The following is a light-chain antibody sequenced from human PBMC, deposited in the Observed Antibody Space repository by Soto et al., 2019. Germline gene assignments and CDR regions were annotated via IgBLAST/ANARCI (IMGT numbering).Light chain of an antibody. Sequence: DIVLTQTLLSSPVTLGQPASISCRSSQSLVHSDGNTYLTWLQQRPGQPPRLLIYMISKRFSGVADRFGGSGAGTDFTLKISRVEAYNVVVYYSIQDTHADSFRQGTKLEIK. CDR3: IQDTHADS. CDR2: MIS. J-gene: IGKJ2*01. V-gene: IGKV2-24*01. CDR1: QSLVHSDGNTY.